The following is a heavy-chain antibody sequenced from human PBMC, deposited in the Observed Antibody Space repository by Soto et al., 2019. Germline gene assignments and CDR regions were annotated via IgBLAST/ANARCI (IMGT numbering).Heavy chain of an antibody. Sequence: SETLSLTCTVSGGSISSYYWSWIRQPPGKGLEWIGYIYYSGSTNYNPSLKSRVTISVDTSKNQFSLKLSSVTAADTAVYYCARLYCSGGSCENDAFDIWGQGIMVTVS. CDR2: IYYSGST. D-gene: IGHD2-15*01. J-gene: IGHJ3*02. V-gene: IGHV4-59*01. CDR3: ARLYCSGGSCENDAFDI. CDR1: GGSISSYY.